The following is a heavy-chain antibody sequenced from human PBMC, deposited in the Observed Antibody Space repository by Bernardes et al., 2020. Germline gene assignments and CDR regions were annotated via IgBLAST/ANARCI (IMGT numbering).Heavy chain of an antibody. J-gene: IGHJ1*01. V-gene: IGHV3-30*01. CDR1: GFTFSNSA. Sequence: WGSLRLSCVASGFTFSNSAMHWVRQAPGKGLEWVSVISYDGSSEDYADSVKRRFTISRDNSKNTLYLQMNSLRGGDTALYYCARVSAIFGVIKGLEHWGQGTLVIVS. CDR3: ARVSAIFGVIKGLEH. D-gene: IGHD3-3*01. CDR2: ISYDGSSE.